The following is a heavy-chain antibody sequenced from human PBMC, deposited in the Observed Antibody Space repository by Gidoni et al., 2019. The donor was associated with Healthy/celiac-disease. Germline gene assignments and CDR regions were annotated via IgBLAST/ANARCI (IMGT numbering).Heavy chain of an antibody. D-gene: IGHD3-22*01. J-gene: IGHJ3*02. CDR1: GFTAGTNY. CDR3: ARGISAKGYYDSSGVVAFDI. V-gene: IGHV3-66*01. Sequence: EVQLVESGGGWVQPGGTLSLSCEASGFTAGTNYMSWVRQAPGKGLEWLSVTYSGGSTYYADSVKGRFTISRVNSKHTLYLQMNSLRAQDTAVYYCARGISAKGYYDSSGVVAFDIWGQGTMVTVSS. CDR2: TYSGGST.